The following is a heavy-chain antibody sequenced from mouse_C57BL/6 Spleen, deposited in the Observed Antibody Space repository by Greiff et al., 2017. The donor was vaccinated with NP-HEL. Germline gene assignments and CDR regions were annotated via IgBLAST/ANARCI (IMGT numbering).Heavy chain of an antibody. Sequence: EVQLQQSGPELVKPGASVKISCKASGYTFTDYYMNWVKQSHGKSLEWIGDINPNNGGTSYNQKFKGKATLTVDKSSSTAYMELRSLTSEDSAVYYCARLDGYYWFAYWGQGTLVTVSA. D-gene: IGHD2-3*01. CDR2: INPNNGGT. CDR3: ARLDGYYWFAY. J-gene: IGHJ3*01. V-gene: IGHV1-26*01. CDR1: GYTFTDYY.